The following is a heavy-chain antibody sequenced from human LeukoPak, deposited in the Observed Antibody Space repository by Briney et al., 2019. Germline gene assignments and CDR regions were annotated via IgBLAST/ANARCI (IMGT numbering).Heavy chain of an antibody. CDR1: GFIFTNYF. D-gene: IGHD3-3*01. Sequence: GGSLRLSCAASGFIFTNYFMSWVRQAPGKGLEWVASIKHDGSEKYYVDSVRGRFTISRDSTMNSLYLQMSSLRAEDTAVYYCATDRGWRTSGYYLYYFEYWGQGTLVTYSS. CDR3: ATDRGWRTSGYYLYYFEY. J-gene: IGHJ4*02. V-gene: IGHV3-7*01. CDR2: IKHDGSEK.